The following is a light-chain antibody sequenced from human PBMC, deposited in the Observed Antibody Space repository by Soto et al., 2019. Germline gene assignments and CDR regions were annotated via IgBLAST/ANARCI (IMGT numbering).Light chain of an antibody. CDR1: SSNIGSNS. J-gene: IGLJ2*01. CDR3: AAWDDSLNGVV. V-gene: IGLV1-44*01. CDR2: SSN. Sequence: QPVLTQPPSASGTPGQRVTISCSGSSSNIGSNSVNWYQQLPGTAPKLLMYSSNQRPSGVPDRFSGSKSGTSASLAISGLQSEDEADYYCAAWDDSLNGVVFGGGTMLTVL.